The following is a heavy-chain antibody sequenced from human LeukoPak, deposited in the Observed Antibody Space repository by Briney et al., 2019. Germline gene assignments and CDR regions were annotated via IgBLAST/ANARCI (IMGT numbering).Heavy chain of an antibody. Sequence: SSGTLSLTCTVSGGSISSYYWSWIRQPPGKGLEWIGYIYYSGSTNYNPSLKSRVTISVDTSKNQFSLKLSSVTAADTAVYYCAREGRDGYNHWGQGTLVTVSS. CDR2: IYYSGST. V-gene: IGHV4-59*01. CDR3: AREGRDGYNH. CDR1: GGSISSYY. D-gene: IGHD5-12*01. J-gene: IGHJ5*02.